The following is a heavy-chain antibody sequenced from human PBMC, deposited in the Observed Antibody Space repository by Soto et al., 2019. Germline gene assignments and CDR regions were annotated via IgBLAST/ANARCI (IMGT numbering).Heavy chain of an antibody. D-gene: IGHD2-2*02. CDR3: ARNGGYCSSTSCYRWFDP. Sequence: QVQLQQWGAGLLKPSETLSLTCAVYGGSFSGYYWSWIRQPPGKGLEWIGEINHSGSTNYNPSLKSRVTISVDTSKNQFSRKLSSVTAADTAVYYCARNGGYCSSTSCYRWFDPWGQGTLVTVSS. V-gene: IGHV4-34*01. J-gene: IGHJ5*02. CDR2: INHSGST. CDR1: GGSFSGYY.